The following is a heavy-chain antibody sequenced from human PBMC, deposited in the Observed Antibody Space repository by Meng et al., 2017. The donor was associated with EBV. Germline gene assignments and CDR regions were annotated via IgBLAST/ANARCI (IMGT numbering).Heavy chain of an antibody. CDR3: ASESGRGFTPDF. V-gene: IGHV1-69*01. CDR2: LIPMSGAP. Sequence: QVQVEQSGAEVKRPGSSVKFSCKTSGGPFRSDAVSWVRQGPGQGLEWLGGLIPMSGAPHYAQKFQDRVTITADEYTRTHYMELSSLRSDDTAMYYCASESGRGFTPDFWGQGTLVTVSS. J-gene: IGHJ4*02. CDR1: GGPFRSDA. D-gene: IGHD3-10*01.